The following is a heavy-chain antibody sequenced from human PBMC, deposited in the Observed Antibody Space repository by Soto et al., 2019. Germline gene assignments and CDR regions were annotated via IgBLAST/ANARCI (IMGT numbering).Heavy chain of an antibody. Sequence: PSETLSLTCTVSGGSISRSSYYWGWIRQPPGKGLEWIGNIYYSGNTYYNPSLQSRVTISVDTSKNQFSLKLSSVTAADTAVYYCARRGYSYGSYFFDYWGQGTLVTVSS. CDR2: IYYSGNT. J-gene: IGHJ4*02. CDR3: ARRGYSYGSYFFDY. CDR1: GGSISRSSYY. V-gene: IGHV4-39*07. D-gene: IGHD5-18*01.